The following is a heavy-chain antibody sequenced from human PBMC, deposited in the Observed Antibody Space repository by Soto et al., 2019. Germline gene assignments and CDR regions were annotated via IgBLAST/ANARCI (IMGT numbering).Heavy chain of an antibody. D-gene: IGHD2-21*02. Sequence: QMQLVQSGPEVKKPGTSVKVSCKASGFTFTSSAVQWVRQARGQRLEWIGWIVVGSGNTNYAQKFQERVTITRDMSTSTAYRELSSLRSEDTAVYYCAADLAYCGGDCYPPYCDYWGQGTLVTVSS. CDR1: GFTFTSSA. V-gene: IGHV1-58*01. CDR3: AADLAYCGGDCYPPYCDY. J-gene: IGHJ4*02. CDR2: IVVGSGNT.